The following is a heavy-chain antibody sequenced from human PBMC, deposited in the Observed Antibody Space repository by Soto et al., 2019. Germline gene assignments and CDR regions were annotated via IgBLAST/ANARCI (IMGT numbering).Heavy chain of an antibody. Sequence: ASVKVSCKASGCTFTSYGSSWVRHAPGQGLEWMGLISPYNANTNYTQKLQGRVTMTADTSTSTAYMELRSLKSDDTAVYYCARVEVGTYPYYFDYWGQGTLVTVSS. D-gene: IGHD5-12*01. V-gene: IGHV1-18*04. J-gene: IGHJ4*02. CDR2: ISPYNANT. CDR3: ARVEVGTYPYYFDY. CDR1: GCTFTSYG.